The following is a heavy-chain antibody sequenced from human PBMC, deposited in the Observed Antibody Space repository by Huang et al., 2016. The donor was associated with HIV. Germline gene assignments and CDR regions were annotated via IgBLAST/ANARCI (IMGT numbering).Heavy chain of an antibody. CDR2: IHYSGST. D-gene: IGHD2-15*01. V-gene: IGHV4-59*11. CDR3: ARGRGGYVGY. CDR1: GGSISSHY. J-gene: IGHJ4*02. Sequence: QVQLQESGPGLVKPSETLSLTCTVSGGSISSHYWSWIRQPPGKGLEWIGSIHYSGSTNYIPSLTSRVTISVDTSKNQFSLKLSSVTAADTAVYYCARGRGGYVGYWGQGTLVTVSS.